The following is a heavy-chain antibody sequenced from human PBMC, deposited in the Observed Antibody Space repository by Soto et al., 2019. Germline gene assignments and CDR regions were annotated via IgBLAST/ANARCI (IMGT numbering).Heavy chain of an antibody. Sequence: GGSLRLSCAASGFTFSSYSMNWVRQAPGKGLEWVSSISSSSSYIYYADSVKGRFTISRDNAKNSLYLQMNSLRAEDTAVYYCAREGDEIVVAEGPGPDDYWGQGTLVTVSS. V-gene: IGHV3-21*01. CDR1: GFTFSSYS. D-gene: IGHD2-15*01. CDR3: AREGDEIVVAEGPGPDDY. J-gene: IGHJ4*02. CDR2: ISSSSSYI.